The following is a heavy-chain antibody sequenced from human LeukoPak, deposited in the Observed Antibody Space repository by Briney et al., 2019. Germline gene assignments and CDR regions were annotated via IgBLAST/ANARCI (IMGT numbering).Heavy chain of an antibody. Sequence: GGSLRLSCAASGFTFSSYAMSWVRQAPGKGLEWVSAISGSGGSTYYADSVKGRFTNSRDNSKNTLYLQMNSLRAEDTAVYYCAKVKGYCSGGSCYQPFDYWGQGTLVTVSS. J-gene: IGHJ4*02. CDR3: AKVKGYCSGGSCYQPFDY. V-gene: IGHV3-23*01. CDR1: GFTFSSYA. CDR2: ISGSGGST. D-gene: IGHD2-15*01.